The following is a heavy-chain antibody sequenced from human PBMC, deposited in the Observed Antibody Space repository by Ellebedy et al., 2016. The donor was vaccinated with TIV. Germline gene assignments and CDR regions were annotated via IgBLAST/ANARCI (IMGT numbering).Heavy chain of an antibody. CDR3: AGGVYYDSSGSNAFDI. V-gene: IGHV1-18*01. Sequence: AASVKVSCKASGYTFTSYGISWVRQAPGQGLEWMGWISAYNGNTNYAQKLQGRVTMTTDTSTSTAYMELRSLRSDDTAVYYCAGGVYYDSSGSNAFDIWGQGTMVTVSS. D-gene: IGHD3-22*01. J-gene: IGHJ3*02. CDR1: GYTFTSYG. CDR2: ISAYNGNT.